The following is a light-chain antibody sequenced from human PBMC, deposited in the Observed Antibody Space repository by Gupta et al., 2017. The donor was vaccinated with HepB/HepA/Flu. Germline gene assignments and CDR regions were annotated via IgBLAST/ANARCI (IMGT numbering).Light chain of an antibody. CDR3: MQCLQPPYA. CDR2: LGS. CDR1: QSLLHNNGYNY. J-gene: IGKJ2*01. Sequence: IVMTQSPLSLAVTPGEPASISCRSSQSLLHNNGYNYLNWYMQKAGQTPHLLIYLGSSRASGVPDRFSGSGSGTDFTLKISTVDAEDVGIYYCMQCLQPPYAFGQGTKLDIK. V-gene: IGKV2-28*01.